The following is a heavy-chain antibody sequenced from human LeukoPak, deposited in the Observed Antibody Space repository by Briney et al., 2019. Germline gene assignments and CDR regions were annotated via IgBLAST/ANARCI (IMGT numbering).Heavy chain of an antibody. J-gene: IGHJ4*02. Sequence: GGSLRLSCAASGITFSRFAMSWVRQAPGKGLEWVSGISDSGGSPYYADSVKGWFTISRDNSKNTLYLQMNGLRAEDTAIYYCATYRRGYHDTNESYYFDYWGQGTLVTVSS. CDR1: GITFSRFA. V-gene: IGHV3-23*01. D-gene: IGHD2-8*01. CDR2: ISDSGGSP. CDR3: ATYRRGYHDTNESYYFDY.